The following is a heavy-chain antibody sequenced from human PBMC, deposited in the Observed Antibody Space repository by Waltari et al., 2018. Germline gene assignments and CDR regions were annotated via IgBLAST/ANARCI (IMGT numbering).Heavy chain of an antibody. D-gene: IGHD3-10*01. CDR1: GFTFSPYY. J-gene: IGHJ3*01. CDR3: ARDRGLPDSFDV. Sequence: EVQLVESGGGFVQPGGSLRLSCVACGFTFSPYYMYWVRQAPGKGLVWLSHINRDGSSTNYADSVKGRFTISRDNAKNTLYLQMNSLGAEDTAIYYCARDRGLPDSFDVWGQGTMVTVSS. V-gene: IGHV3-74*01. CDR2: INRDGSST.